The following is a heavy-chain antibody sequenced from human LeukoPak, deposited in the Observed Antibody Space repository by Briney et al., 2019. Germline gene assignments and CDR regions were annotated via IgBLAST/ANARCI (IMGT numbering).Heavy chain of an antibody. D-gene: IGHD6-13*01. J-gene: IGHJ3*02. V-gene: IGHV3-21*01. Sequence: GGSLRLSCAASGFTFSSYSMNWVRQAPGKGLEWVSSISSSSSYIYYADSVKGRFTISRDNAKNSLYLQMNSLRAEDTAVYYCARAPAAGTLDAFDIWGQGTMVTVSS. CDR2: ISSSSSYI. CDR3: ARAPAAGTLDAFDI. CDR1: GFTFSSYS.